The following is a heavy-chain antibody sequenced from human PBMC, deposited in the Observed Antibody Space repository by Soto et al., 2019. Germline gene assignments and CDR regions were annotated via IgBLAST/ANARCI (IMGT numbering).Heavy chain of an antibody. V-gene: IGHV1-18*01. Sequence: ASVKVSCKASGYTFTSYGISWVRQAPGQGLEWMGWISAYNGNTNYAQKLQGRVTMTTDTSTSTAYMELRSLRSDDTAVDYCARDGVLYCGGDCYTDYWGQGTLVTVSS. CDR3: ARDGVLYCGGDCYTDY. D-gene: IGHD2-21*02. CDR2: ISAYNGNT. CDR1: GYTFTSYG. J-gene: IGHJ4*02.